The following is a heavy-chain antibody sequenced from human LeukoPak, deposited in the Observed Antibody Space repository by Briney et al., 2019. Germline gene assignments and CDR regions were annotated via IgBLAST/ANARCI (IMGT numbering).Heavy chain of an antibody. CDR3: AREVTSNWFDL. CDR2: IYYSGST. D-gene: IGHD3-10*01. J-gene: IGHJ5*02. Sequence: SETLSLTCTVSGGSISSGDYYWSWIRQPPGKGLEWIGYIYYSGSTYYNPSLKSRVTISVDTSKNQLSLKLSSVTAADTAVYYCAREVTSNWFDLWGQGTLVTVSS. V-gene: IGHV4-30-4*08. CDR1: GGSISSGDYY.